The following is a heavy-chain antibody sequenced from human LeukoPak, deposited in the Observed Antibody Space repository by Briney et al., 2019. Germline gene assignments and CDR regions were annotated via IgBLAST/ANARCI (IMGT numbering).Heavy chain of an antibody. CDR2: IKQDGSDK. V-gene: IGHV3-7*01. Sequence: GGALRLSCAASGFTFSSDRVSWVRQAPGKGLGWVGNIKQDGSDKYYVDSVEGRFTISRDNAKNSLYLQINSLRAEDTAVYYCARDCSGGSCYSILAGAFDIWGQGTMVTVSS. J-gene: IGHJ3*02. CDR1: GFTFSSDR. D-gene: IGHD2-15*01. CDR3: ARDCSGGSCYSILAGAFDI.